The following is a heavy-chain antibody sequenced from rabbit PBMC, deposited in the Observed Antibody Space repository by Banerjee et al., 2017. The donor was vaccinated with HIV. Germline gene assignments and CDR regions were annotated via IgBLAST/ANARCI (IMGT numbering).Heavy chain of an antibody. J-gene: IGHJ3*01. D-gene: IGHD6-1*01. CDR1: GFSFSSNYY. V-gene: IGHV1S40*01. CDR3: GRSADTYGYADYPYVTRLDL. Sequence: QSLEESGGDLVQPGASLTLTCKASGFSFSSNYYMCWVRQAPGKGLEWIGCIYTGSGNTYYASWAKGRFIISLDNAQTSVFLQMSSLTAADTATYFCGRSADTYGYADYPYVTRLDLWGPGTLVTV. CDR2: IYTGSGNT.